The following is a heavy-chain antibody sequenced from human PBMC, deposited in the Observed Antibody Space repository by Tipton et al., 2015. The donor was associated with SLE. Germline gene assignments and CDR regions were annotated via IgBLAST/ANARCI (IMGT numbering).Heavy chain of an antibody. Sequence: TLSLTCTVSGGSISSYYWSWIRQPAGKGLEWIGRIYTSGSTNYNPSLKSRVTMSVDTSKNQFSLKLSSVTAADTAVYYCARAGRDYGDYTSYFQHWGQGTLVTVSS. V-gene: IGHV4-4*07. CDR1: GGSISSYY. J-gene: IGHJ1*01. CDR2: IYTSGST. D-gene: IGHD4-17*01. CDR3: ARAGRDYGDYTSYFQH.